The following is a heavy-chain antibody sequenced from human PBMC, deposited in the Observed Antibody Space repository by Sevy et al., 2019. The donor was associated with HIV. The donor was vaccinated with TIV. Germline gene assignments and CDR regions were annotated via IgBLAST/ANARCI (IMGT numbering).Heavy chain of an antibody. V-gene: IGHV5-51*01. J-gene: IGHJ4*02. CDR1: GYSFTSYW. CDR2: IYPGDSDT. Sequence: GESLKISCKGSGYSFTSYWIGWVCQMPGKGLEWMGIIYPGDSDTRYSPSFQGQVTISADKSISTAYLQWSSLKASDTAMYYCARLIYYGSGSYYPLDYWGQGTLVTVSS. D-gene: IGHD3-10*01. CDR3: ARLIYYGSGSYYPLDY.